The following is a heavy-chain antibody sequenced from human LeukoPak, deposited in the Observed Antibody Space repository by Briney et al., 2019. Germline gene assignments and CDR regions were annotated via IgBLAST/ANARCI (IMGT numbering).Heavy chain of an antibody. CDR1: GGTFSSYA. CDR3: ARGIWTYTAMAPREYYYYMDV. D-gene: IGHD5-18*01. Sequence: SVKVSCKASGGTFSSYAISWVRQAPGQGLEWMGGIIPIFGTANYAQKFQGRVTITTDESTSTAYMELSSLRSEDTAVYYCARGIWTYTAMAPREYYYYMDVWGKGTTVTVSS. CDR2: IIPIFGTA. J-gene: IGHJ6*03. V-gene: IGHV1-69*05.